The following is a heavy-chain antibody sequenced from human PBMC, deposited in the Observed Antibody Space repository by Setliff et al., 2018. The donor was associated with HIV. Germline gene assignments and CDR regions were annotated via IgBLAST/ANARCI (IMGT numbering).Heavy chain of an antibody. CDR1: GYSLTSFD. D-gene: IGHD3-22*01. J-gene: IGHJ4*02. V-gene: IGHV1-8*01. Sequence: ASVKVSCKASGYSLTSFDINWVRQATGQGLEWMGWMNANSGKTGYAQKFQGRVTMTRNTSISTAYMELSSLRSEDTAVYYCARDPYYTKYFDSWGQGTQVTVSS. CDR2: MNANSGKT. CDR3: ARDPYYTKYFDS.